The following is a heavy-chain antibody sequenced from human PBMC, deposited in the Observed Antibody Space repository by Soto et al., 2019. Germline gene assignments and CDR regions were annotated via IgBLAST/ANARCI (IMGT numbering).Heavy chain of an antibody. CDR3: AKDRIGDYYDFWSGYEGGVFDY. CDR1: GFTFSSYG. V-gene: IGHV3-30*18. Sequence: PGGSLRLSCAASGFTFSSYGMHWVRQAPGKGLEWVAVISYDGSNKYYADSVKGRFTISRDNSKNTLYLQMNSLRAEDTAVYYCAKDRIGDYYDFWSGYEGGVFDYWGQGTLVTVSS. D-gene: IGHD3-3*01. CDR2: ISYDGSNK. J-gene: IGHJ4*02.